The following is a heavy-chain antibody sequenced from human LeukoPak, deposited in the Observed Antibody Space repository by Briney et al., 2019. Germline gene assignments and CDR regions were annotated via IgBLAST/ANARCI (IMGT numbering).Heavy chain of an antibody. J-gene: IGHJ6*02. D-gene: IGHD4-17*01. Sequence: PSETLSLTCTVSGGSISSGGYYWSWIRQHPGTGLEWIGYIYYSGSTYYNPSLKSRVTISVDTSKNQFSLKLSSVTAADTAVYYCARDPDYGDYSYGMDVWGQGTTVTVSS. CDR2: IYYSGST. V-gene: IGHV4-31*03. CDR3: ARDPDYGDYSYGMDV. CDR1: GGSISSGGYY.